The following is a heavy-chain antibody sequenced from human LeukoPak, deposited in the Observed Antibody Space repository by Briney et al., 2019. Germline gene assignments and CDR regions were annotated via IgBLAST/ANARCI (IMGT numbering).Heavy chain of an antibody. J-gene: IGHJ4*02. V-gene: IGHV4-38-2*01. D-gene: IGHD6-19*01. CDR1: GYSISSGYY. CDR3: ARGLGSGWTDY. CDR2: INHSGST. Sequence: SETLSLTCAVSGYSISSGYYWGWIRQPPGKGLEWIGEINHSGSTNYNPSLKSRVTISVDTSKNQFSLKLSSVTAADTAVYYCARGLGSGWTDYWGQGTLVTVSS.